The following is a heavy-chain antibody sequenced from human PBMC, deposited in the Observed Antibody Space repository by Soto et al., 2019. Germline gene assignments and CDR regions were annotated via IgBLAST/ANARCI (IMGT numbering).Heavy chain of an antibody. Sequence: QLQLQESGPGLVTPSGTLSLTCTVSGDIITSSEYYWGWLRRPPGKGLEWIGTVYCNENTYYGPTLKSPAAILLTTAWGKISLTLTSVTASDTTEDFCATESAAVYARSGSFDIWGQGTMVSVSS. CDR2: VYCNENT. D-gene: IGHD2-15*01. CDR3: ATESAAVYARSGSFDI. CDR1: GDIITSSEYY. V-gene: IGHV4-39*02. J-gene: IGHJ3*02.